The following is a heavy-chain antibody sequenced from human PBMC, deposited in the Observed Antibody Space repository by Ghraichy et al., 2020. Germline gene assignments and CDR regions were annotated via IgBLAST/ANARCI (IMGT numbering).Heavy chain of an antibody. Sequence: VKVSCKASGYTFTGYYMHWVRQAPGQGLEWMGWINPNSGGTNYAQKFQGRVTMTRDTSISTAYMELSRLRSDDTAVYYCARHPYSSSLGSDYWGQGTLVTVSS. CDR1: GYTFTGYY. V-gene: IGHV1-2*02. CDR2: INPNSGGT. D-gene: IGHD6-13*01. J-gene: IGHJ4*02. CDR3: ARHPYSSSLGSDY.